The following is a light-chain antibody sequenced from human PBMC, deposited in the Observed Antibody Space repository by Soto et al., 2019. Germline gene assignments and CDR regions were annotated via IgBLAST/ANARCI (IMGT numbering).Light chain of an antibody. J-gene: IGKJ4*01. V-gene: IGKV4-1*01. CDR2: WAS. Sequence: DTVMTESVYSGAGHPRQRATTKCKPSQSGLYSSTNKNYLSWYQQKPGQTPKLLIYWASTRESGVPDRFSGSGSGTDFTLTISSLQAEDVAVYYCQQYYSTPLTFGGGTKVDIK. CDR1: QSGLYSSTNKNY. CDR3: QQYYSTPLT.